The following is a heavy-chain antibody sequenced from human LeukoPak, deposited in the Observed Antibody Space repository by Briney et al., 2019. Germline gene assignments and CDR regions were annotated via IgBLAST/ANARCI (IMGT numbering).Heavy chain of an antibody. Sequence: GESLKISCKTSGYSFSNYWIAWVRQMPGKGLEWMGIIYPGDSDTRYSPSFQGQVTISADKSISTAYLQWSSLKASDTAMYYCARHNYTRNDYYGMDVWGQGTTVTVSS. V-gene: IGHV5-51*01. D-gene: IGHD3-3*01. J-gene: IGHJ6*02. CDR3: ARHNYTRNDYYGMDV. CDR1: GYSFSNYW. CDR2: IYPGDSDT.